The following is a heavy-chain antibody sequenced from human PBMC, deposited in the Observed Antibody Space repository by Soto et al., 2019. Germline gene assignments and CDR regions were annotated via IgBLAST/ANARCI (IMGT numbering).Heavy chain of an antibody. CDR3: ARGPASKVIAVAGLFDY. J-gene: IGHJ4*02. Sequence: QVQLVESGGGVVQPGRSLRLSCAASGFTFSSYAMHWVRQAPGKGLEWVAVISYDGSNKYYADSVKGRFTISRDNSNNPLYLQMNSLRAEDTAVYYCARGPASKVIAVAGLFDYWGQGTLVTVSS. D-gene: IGHD6-19*01. CDR1: GFTFSSYA. V-gene: IGHV3-30-3*01. CDR2: ISYDGSNK.